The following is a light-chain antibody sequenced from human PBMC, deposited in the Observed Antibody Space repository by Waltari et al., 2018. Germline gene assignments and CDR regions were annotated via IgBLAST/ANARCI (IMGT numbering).Light chain of an antibody. CDR2: DAS. CDR1: QSVSSY. J-gene: IGKJ4*01. V-gene: IGKV3-11*01. Sequence: EIVLTQSPATLSLSPGERATLSCRASQSVSSYLAWYQQKPGQAPRLLIYDASNSATGIPARFSGRGSGTDFTRTISSLEPEDFAVYYCQQRSNWPPLTFGGGTKVEIK. CDR3: QQRSNWPPLT.